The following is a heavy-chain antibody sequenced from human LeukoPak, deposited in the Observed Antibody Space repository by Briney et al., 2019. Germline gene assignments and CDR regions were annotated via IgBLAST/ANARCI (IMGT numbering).Heavy chain of an antibody. V-gene: IGHV4-34*12. CDR2: IFHDGRT. Sequence: SETLSLTCAVYGGSFSGYYWSWIRQPPGEGLEWIGEIFHDGRTTYNPSLRSRVTFSVDQFKDQFSLRLTSVTAADTAVYYCGRNGAFSVDFWGQGILVTVSS. CDR3: GRNGAFSVDF. J-gene: IGHJ4*02. CDR1: GGSFSGYY. D-gene: IGHD1-26*01.